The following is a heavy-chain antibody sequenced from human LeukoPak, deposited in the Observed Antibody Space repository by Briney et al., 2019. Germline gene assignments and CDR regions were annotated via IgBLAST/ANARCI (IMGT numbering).Heavy chain of an antibody. J-gene: IGHJ6*02. CDR3: ARDQGLTAPPPYGLDV. D-gene: IGHD5-18*01. CDR2: IIPVLNIT. CDR1: GGTFSTSA. V-gene: IGHV1-69*04. Sequence: ASVTVSCKTSGGTFSTSAITWVRQAPGQGLEWMGRIIPVLNITTYAQRFQGRVTITADTSTSTVSMELSSLISEETAVYYCARDQGLTAPPPYGLDVWGQGTTVIVSS.